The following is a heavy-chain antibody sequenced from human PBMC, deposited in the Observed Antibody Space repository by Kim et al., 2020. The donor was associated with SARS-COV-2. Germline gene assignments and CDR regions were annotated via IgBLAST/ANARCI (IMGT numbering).Heavy chain of an antibody. CDR3: ARRWVNDAFDI. Sequence: SETLSLTCAVSGGSISSGGYSWSWIRQPPGKGLEWIGYIYHSGSTYYNPSLKSRVTISVDRSKNQFSLKLSSVTAADTAVYYCARRWVNDAFDIWGQGTMVTVSS. D-gene: IGHD2-21*01. CDR2: IYHSGST. J-gene: IGHJ3*02. CDR1: GGSISSGGYS. V-gene: IGHV4-30-2*01.